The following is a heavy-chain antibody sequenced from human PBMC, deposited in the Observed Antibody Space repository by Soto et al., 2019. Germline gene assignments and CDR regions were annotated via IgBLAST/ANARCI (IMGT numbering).Heavy chain of an antibody. V-gene: IGHV4-31*03. J-gene: IGHJ4*02. CDR2: IYYSGST. Sequence: QVQLQESGPGLVKPSQTLSLTCTVSGGSISSGGYYWSWIRQHPGKGLEWIGYIYYSGSTYYNPSLKSRVTISVDTSKNQFSLKLSSVTAADTAVYYCARFGDGGDYLPYYFDYWGQGTLVTVSS. CDR3: ARFGDGGDYLPYYFDY. CDR1: GGSISSGGYY. D-gene: IGHD2-21*02.